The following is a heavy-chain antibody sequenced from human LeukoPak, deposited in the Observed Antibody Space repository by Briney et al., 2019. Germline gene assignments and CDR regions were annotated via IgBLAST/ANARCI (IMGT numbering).Heavy chain of an antibody. V-gene: IGHV4-39*01. J-gene: IGHJ5*02. Sequence: PSETLSLTCTVSGGSISSSSYYWGWIRQPPGKGLEWIGSIYYSGGAYYNPSLKSRVTISVDTSKNQFSLKLSYVTAADTAVYYCARALYSSGWSSWFDPWGQGTLVTVSS. CDR3: ARALYSSGWSSWFDP. CDR2: IYYSGGA. CDR1: GGSISSSSYY. D-gene: IGHD6-19*01.